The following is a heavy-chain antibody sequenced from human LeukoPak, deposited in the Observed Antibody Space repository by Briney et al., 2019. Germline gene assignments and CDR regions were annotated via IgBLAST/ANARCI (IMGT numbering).Heavy chain of an antibody. CDR3: ARGGYDFWSGYWDY. J-gene: IGHJ4*02. D-gene: IGHD3-3*01. CDR1: GASITGSSYY. V-gene: IGHV4-39*07. CDR2: IYSSGTT. Sequence: SETLSLTCTVSGASITGSSYYWGWIRQPPGKGLEWIGSIYSSGTTYYNPSLKSRVTISVDTSKNQFSLKLSSVTAADTAVYYCARGGYDFWSGYWDYWGQGTLVTVSS.